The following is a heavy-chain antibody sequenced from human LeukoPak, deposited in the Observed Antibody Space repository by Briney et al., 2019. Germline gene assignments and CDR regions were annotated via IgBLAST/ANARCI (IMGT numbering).Heavy chain of an antibody. CDR1: GGSISSSTYY. V-gene: IGHV4-39*07. CDR2: TFYSGTT. CDR3: ARSRRDYMDV. J-gene: IGHJ6*03. Sequence: SETLSLTCSVSGGSISSSTYYWAWIRQPPGKGLEWIGSTFYSGTTYYNLSLKSRVTISEDTSKNQFSLKLSSVTAADTAVYYCARSRRDYMDVWGKGTTVTVSS.